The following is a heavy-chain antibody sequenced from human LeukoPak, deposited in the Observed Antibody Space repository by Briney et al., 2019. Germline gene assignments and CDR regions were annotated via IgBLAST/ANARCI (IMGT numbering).Heavy chain of an antibody. CDR3: ARGRSGSWFPAHYMDV. CDR2: MNPNSGNT. D-gene: IGHD6-13*01. Sequence: ASVKVSCKASGYTFTSYDINWVRQATGQGLEWMGWMNPNSGNTGYAQKFQGRVTITRNTSISTAYMELSSLRSEDTAVYYCARGRSGSWFPAHYMDVWGKGTTVTVSS. CDR1: GYTFTSYD. V-gene: IGHV1-8*03. J-gene: IGHJ6*03.